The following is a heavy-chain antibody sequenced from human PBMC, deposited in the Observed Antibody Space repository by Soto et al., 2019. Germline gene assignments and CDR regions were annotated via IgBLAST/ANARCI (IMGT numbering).Heavy chain of an antibody. J-gene: IGHJ4*02. Sequence: PSETLSLTCTVSGGSISSSYWSWMRQPPGKGLEWIGYIYYSGSTNYNPSRKSRVTISVDTSKNQFSLKLSSVTAADTAVYYCARDRRDGYNFYFDYWGQGTLVTVSS. CDR1: GGSISSSY. V-gene: IGHV4-59*01. D-gene: IGHD5-12*01. CDR3: ARDRRDGYNFYFDY. CDR2: IYYSGST.